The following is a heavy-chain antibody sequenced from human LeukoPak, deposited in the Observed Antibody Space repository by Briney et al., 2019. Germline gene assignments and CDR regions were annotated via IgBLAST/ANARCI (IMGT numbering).Heavy chain of an antibody. CDR3: AGDGDYYDSTYYFDY. CDR1: GFTFSSYG. Sequence: GRSLRLSCAASGFTFSSYGMHWVRQAPGKGLEWVAVIWYDGSNKYYADSVKGRFTISRDNSKNTLYLQMNSLRAEDTAVYYCAGDGDYYDSTYYFDYWGQGTLVTVSS. J-gene: IGHJ4*02. CDR2: IWYDGSNK. D-gene: IGHD3-22*01. V-gene: IGHV3-33*01.